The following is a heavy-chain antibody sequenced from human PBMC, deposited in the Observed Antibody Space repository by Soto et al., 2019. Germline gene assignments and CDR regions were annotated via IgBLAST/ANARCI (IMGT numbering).Heavy chain of an antibody. D-gene: IGHD6-13*01. CDR1: GGSLISYC. V-gene: IGHV4-59*01. J-gene: IGHJ4*02. CDR2: IYYSGST. Sequence: SVTMCLTCTVAGGSLISYCWSWIRQSPGKGLEWIGYIYYSGSTNYNPSLESRVTISVDTSKNQFSLKLSSVTAADTAVYYCARVGSSWSPHDYWGPGTLVTVSS. CDR3: ARVGSSWSPHDY.